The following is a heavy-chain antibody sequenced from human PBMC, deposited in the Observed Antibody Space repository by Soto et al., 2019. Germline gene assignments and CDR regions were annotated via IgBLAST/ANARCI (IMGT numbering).Heavy chain of an antibody. V-gene: IGHV1-18*01. D-gene: IGHD2-15*01. CDR2: ISAYNGNT. CDR3: AREVVGASGDAFDI. Sequence: EASVKVSCKASGYTFTSYGISWVRQAPGQGLEWMGWISAYNGNTNYAQKLQGRVNMTTDTSTSTANMKLRSLRSDDTAVYYCAREVVGASGDAFDIWGQGTMVTVSS. J-gene: IGHJ3*02. CDR1: GYTFTSYG.